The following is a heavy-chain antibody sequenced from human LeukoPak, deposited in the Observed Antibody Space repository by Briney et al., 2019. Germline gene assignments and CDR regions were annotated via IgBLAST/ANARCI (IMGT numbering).Heavy chain of an antibody. V-gene: IGHV1-46*01. D-gene: IGHD3-10*01. CDR1: VYTFITYY. J-gene: IGHJ4*02. Sequence: ASVKVSCKASVYTFITYYIHWVRQAPGEGLEWMGIISPSGGSTTYAQRFQGRVTMTGDTSTSTVYMELSSLRSEDTAVYYCARSRLLLDYWGQGTLVTVSS. CDR3: ARSRLLLDY. CDR2: ISPSGGST.